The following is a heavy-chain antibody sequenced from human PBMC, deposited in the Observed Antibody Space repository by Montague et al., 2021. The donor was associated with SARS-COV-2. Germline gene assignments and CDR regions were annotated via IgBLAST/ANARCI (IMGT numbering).Heavy chain of an antibody. CDR3: ARNAYNHYGLGV. D-gene: IGHD1-1*01. CDR1: GGSLSTYY. CDR2: IDDSGTT. V-gene: IGHV4-59*08. J-gene: IGHJ6*02. Sequence: SETLSLTCSVSGGSLSTYYWGWIRQPPGKGLEWIGYIDDSGTTRYNPSLRSRATISLDLSKNQFSLDLNSVTAADTAVYYCARNAYNHYGLGVWGQGTTVTVSS.